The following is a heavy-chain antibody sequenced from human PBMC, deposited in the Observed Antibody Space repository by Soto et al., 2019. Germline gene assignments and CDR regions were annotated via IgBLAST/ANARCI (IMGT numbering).Heavy chain of an antibody. D-gene: IGHD6-19*01. CDR1: GGSVSSGRFY. Sequence: QVQLQESGPGLVKPSETLSLTCTVSGGSVSSGRFYWSWIRQPPGKGLEWIGYIYYTGSTKYNPSLWSRVTISVDTSKNQFSLKVTSVTAADTAVYYCARSGSGSGWLGGQGTLVTVSS. J-gene: IGHJ4*02. CDR3: ARSGSGSGWL. CDR2: IYYTGST. V-gene: IGHV4-61*01.